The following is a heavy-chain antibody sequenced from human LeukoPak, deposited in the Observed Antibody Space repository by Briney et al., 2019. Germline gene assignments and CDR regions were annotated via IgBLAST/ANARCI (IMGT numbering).Heavy chain of an antibody. CDR2: INPNSGGT. V-gene: IGHV1-2*02. J-gene: IGHJ6*03. CDR3: ARSYRHYYYYMDV. CDR1: GYTFTGYY. D-gene: IGHD4-17*01. Sequence: ASVKVSCKASGYTFTGYYMHWVRQAPGQGLEWMGWINPNSGGTNYAQKFQGGVTMARDTSISTAYMELSRLRSDDTAVYYCARSYRHYYYYMDVWGKGTTVTISS.